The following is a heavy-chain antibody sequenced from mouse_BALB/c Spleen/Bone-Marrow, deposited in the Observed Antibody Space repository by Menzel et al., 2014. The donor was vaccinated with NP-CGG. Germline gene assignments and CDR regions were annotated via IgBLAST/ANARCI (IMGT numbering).Heavy chain of an antibody. V-gene: IGHV1S81*02. D-gene: IGHD1-2*01. J-gene: IGHJ2*01. Sequence: QVQLQQPGAELVKPGTSVKLSCKASGYTFTSYYIYWVKQRPGQGLTWIGELNPSNGGTNFNEKFKSKAALTVDKSSSTAYMQLSSLTSEDSAVYYCTRLSLLRGYFDYWGQGTALTVSS. CDR2: LNPSNGGT. CDR1: GYTFTSYY. CDR3: TRLSLLRGYFDY.